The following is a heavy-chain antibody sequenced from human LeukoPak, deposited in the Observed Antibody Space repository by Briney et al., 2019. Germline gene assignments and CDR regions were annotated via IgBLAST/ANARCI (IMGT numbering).Heavy chain of an antibody. CDR2: IIPILGIA. D-gene: IGHD6-13*01. Sequence: ASVKVSCKASGGTFSSYAISWVRQAPGQGLEWMGRIIPILGIANYAQKFQGRVTITADKSTSTAYMELSSLRSEDTAVYYCARETYSSPYYFDYWGPGTLVTVSS. CDR3: ARETYSSPYYFDY. V-gene: IGHV1-69*04. CDR1: GGTFSSYA. J-gene: IGHJ4*02.